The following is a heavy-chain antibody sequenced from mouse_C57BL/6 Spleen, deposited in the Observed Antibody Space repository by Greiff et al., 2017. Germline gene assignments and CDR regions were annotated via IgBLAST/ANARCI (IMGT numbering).Heavy chain of an antibody. V-gene: IGHV14-3*01. J-gene: IGHJ2*01. CDR3: ARGFLYIDY. CDR1: GFNIKNTS. CDR2: IVPANGNT. Sequence: VQLKESVAELVRPGASVTLSCTASGFNIKNTSMHWVKQRPEQGLEWIGRIVPANGNTNYAPTFQGKATITADTSSNTTYLQLSSLTSEDTAIYYCARGFLYIDYWGQGTTLTVSS.